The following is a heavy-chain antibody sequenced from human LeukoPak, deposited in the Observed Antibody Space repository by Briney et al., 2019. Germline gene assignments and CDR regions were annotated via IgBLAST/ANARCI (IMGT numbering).Heavy chain of an antibody. D-gene: IGHD6-13*01. J-gene: IGHJ5*02. CDR3: ARAPIAAAYNWFDP. CDR2: IIPILGIA. V-gene: IGHV1-69*02. CDR1: GGTFSCYT. Sequence: SVKVSCKASGGTFSCYTISWVRQAPGQGLEWMGRIIPILGIANYAQKFQGRVTITADKSTSTAYMELSSLRSEDTAVYYCARAPIAAAYNWFDPWGQGTLVTVSS.